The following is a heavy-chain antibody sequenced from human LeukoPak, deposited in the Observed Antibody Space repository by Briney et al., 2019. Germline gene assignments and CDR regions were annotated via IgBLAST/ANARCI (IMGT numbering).Heavy chain of an antibody. CDR1: GFTFSSYW. CDR2: ISYDGSNK. D-gene: IGHD6-19*01. CDR3: ARDSFWLVNYYFDY. V-gene: IGHV3-30-3*01. J-gene: IGHJ4*02. Sequence: GGSLRLSCAASGFTFSSYWMSWVRQAPGKGLEWVAVISYDGSNKYYADSVKGRSTISRDNSKNTLYLQMNSLRAEDTAVYYCARDSFWLVNYYFDYWGQGTLVTVSS.